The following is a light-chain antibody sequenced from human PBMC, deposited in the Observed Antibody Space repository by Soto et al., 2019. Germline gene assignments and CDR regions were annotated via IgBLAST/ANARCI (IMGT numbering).Light chain of an antibody. J-gene: IGLJ1*01. CDR1: SSDVGGYNF. CDR2: DVT. Sequence: QSVLTQPASVSGSPGQSITISCTGTSSDVGGYNFVSWYQQHPDKAPKLMIYDVTNRPSGVSNRFSGSKSGNTASLTISGLQAEDDADYYCSSYTSISTYVFGTGT. CDR3: SSYTSISTYV. V-gene: IGLV2-14*01.